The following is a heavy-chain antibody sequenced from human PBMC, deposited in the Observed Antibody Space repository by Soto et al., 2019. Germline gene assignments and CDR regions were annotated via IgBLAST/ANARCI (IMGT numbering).Heavy chain of an antibody. CDR3: ARFTVFPGNAFDI. CDR1: GGSISSYY. J-gene: IGHJ3*02. V-gene: IGHV4-59*01. CDR2: IYYSGST. Sequence: PSETLSLTCTVSGGSISSYYWSWIRQPPGKGLEWIGYIYYSGSTNYNPSLKSRVTISVDTSKNQFSLKLSSVTAADTAVYYCARFTVFPGNAFDIWGQGTMVTVS. D-gene: IGHD3-16*01.